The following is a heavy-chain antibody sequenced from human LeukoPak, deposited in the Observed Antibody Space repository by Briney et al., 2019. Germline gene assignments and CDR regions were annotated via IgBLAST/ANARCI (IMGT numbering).Heavy chain of an antibody. Sequence: SETLSLTCTVSGGSISSSSYYWGWIRQPPGKGLEWIGRIYTSGSTNYNPSLKSRVTISVDTSKNQFSLKLSSVTAAATAVYYCARDGFGEHLGYFVWLYVFDIGGKGKMVTVS. J-gene: IGHJ3*02. D-gene: IGHD3-9*01. CDR3: ARDGFGEHLGYFVWLYVFDI. CDR2: IYTSGST. CDR1: GGSISSSSYY. V-gene: IGHV4-39*07.